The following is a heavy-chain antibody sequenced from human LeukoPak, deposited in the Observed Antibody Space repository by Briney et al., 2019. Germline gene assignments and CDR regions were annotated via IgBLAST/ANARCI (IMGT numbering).Heavy chain of an antibody. CDR3: ARDRGRWELQALPDH. CDR1: GGTFSSYA. V-gene: IGHV1-69*01. Sequence: SVNVSCKASGGTFSSYAISWVRQAPGQGLEWMGGFFPIFGTANYAQKFQGRVTITADESTSTAYMELSSLRSEDTAVYYCARDRGRWELQALPDHWGQGTLVTISS. J-gene: IGHJ4*02. D-gene: IGHD1-26*01. CDR2: FFPIFGTA.